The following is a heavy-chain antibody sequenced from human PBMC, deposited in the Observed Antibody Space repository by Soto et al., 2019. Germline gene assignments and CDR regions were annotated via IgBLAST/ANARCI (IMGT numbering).Heavy chain of an antibody. D-gene: IGHD2-2*03. CDR2: IYYSGST. CDR3: ARQGYGYCSSTSCPEEANYYYYYYMDV. V-gene: IGHV4-59*08. Sequence: PSETLSLTCTVSGGSISSYYWSWIRQPPGKGLEWIGYIYYSGSTNYNPSLKSRVTISVDTSKNQFSLKLSSVTAADTAVYYCARQGYGYCSSTSCPEEANYYYYYYMDVWGKGTTVTVSS. J-gene: IGHJ6*03. CDR1: GGSISSYY.